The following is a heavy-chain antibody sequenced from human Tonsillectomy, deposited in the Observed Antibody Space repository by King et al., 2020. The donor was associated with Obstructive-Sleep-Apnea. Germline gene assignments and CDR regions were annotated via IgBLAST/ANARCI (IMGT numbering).Heavy chain of an antibody. J-gene: IGHJ6*02. Sequence: VQLVESGGVVVQPGGSLRLSCASAGFTFVAYCMHWVRQASGEGLEWVSCIIWDGGSTYVADSVKGRFTTSRDNSKNSLYLQMNSLRTEDTALYYCAKGRYNYYGMDVWGQGTTVTVSS. V-gene: IGHV3-43*01. CDR3: AKGRYNYYGMDV. CDR1: GFTFVAYC. CDR2: IIWDGGST.